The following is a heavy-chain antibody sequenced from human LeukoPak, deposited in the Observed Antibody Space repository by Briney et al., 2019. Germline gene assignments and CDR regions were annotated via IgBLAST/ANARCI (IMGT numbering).Heavy chain of an antibody. CDR2: IYHSGST. Sequence: SQTLSLTCIVSGGSISSGGYYWSWIRQHPGKGLEWIVYIYHSGSTYYNPSLRSRVTISVDTSKNQFSLKLSSVTAADTAVYYCARILYGDYRFDFWGQGILVTVSS. CDR1: GGSISSGGYY. D-gene: IGHD4-17*01. CDR3: ARILYGDYRFDF. J-gene: IGHJ4*02. V-gene: IGHV4-31*03.